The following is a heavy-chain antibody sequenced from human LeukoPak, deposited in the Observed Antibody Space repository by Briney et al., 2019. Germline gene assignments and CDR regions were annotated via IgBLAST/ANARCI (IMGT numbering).Heavy chain of an antibody. Sequence: SETLSLTCAVSGYSISSGYYWGWIRQPPGKGLEWIGSIYHSGSTYYNPSLKSRVTISVDTSKNQFSLKLSSVTAADTAVYYCARHPRRYSSSWYYTGDAFDIWGQGTMVTVSS. CDR1: GYSISSGYY. CDR2: IYHSGST. D-gene: IGHD6-13*01. CDR3: ARHPRRYSSSWYYTGDAFDI. V-gene: IGHV4-38-2*01. J-gene: IGHJ3*02.